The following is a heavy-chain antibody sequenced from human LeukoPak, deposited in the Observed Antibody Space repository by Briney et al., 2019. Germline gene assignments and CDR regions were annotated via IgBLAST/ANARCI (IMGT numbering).Heavy chain of an antibody. CDR2: ISSSGSTI. CDR1: GFTFSDYY. CDR3: ARDLRVVPAAIGYDAFDI. J-gene: IGHJ3*02. Sequence: GGSLRLSCAASGFTFSDYYMSWIRQAPGKGLEWVSYISSSGSTIYYADSVKGRFTISRDNAKNSLYLQMNSLRAEDTAVYYCARDLRVVPAAIGYDAFDIWGQGTMVTVSS. D-gene: IGHD2-2*02. V-gene: IGHV3-11*01.